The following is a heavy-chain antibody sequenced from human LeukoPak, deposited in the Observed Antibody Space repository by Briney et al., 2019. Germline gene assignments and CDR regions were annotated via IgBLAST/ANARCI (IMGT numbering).Heavy chain of an antibody. Sequence: GGSLRLSCAASGFTFSSYSMNWVRQAPGKGLEWVSSISSSSSYIYYADSVKGRFTISRDNAKNSLYLQMNSLRAEDTAAYYFARANLGGMCLHWGQGTLVTASS. J-gene: IGHJ4*02. CDR3: ARANLGGMCLH. D-gene: IGHD2-8*02. CDR2: ISSSSSYI. V-gene: IGHV3-21*01. CDR1: GFTFSSYS.